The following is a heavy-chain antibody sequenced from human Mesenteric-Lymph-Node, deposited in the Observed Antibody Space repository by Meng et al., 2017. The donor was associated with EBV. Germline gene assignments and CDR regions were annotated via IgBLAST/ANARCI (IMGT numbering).Heavy chain of an antibody. CDR1: GGSIYESHW. D-gene: IGHD3-10*01. V-gene: IGHV4-4*02. J-gene: IGHJ4*02. Sequence: QGHPPGAGPGLVKPSGTLSLTCAVSGGSIYESHWWSWVRQPPGKGLEWIGETYHSGSSNYSPSLKSRVSMSVDNSKNQFSLTLHSVTAADTAVYYCARGLGGSGKYHFDFWGPGILVTVSS. CDR2: TYHSGSS. CDR3: ARGLGGSGKYHFDF.